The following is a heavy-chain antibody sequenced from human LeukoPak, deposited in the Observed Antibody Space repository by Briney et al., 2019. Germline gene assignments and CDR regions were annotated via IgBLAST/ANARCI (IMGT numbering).Heavy chain of an antibody. J-gene: IGHJ4*02. CDR2: INHGGST. CDR3: ARGLVYYYGSGSYFFDY. Sequence: PSETLSLTCAVYGGSFSGYYWSWIRQPPGKGLEWIGEINHGGSTNYNPSLKSRVTISVDTSKNQFSLKLSSVTAADTAVYYCARGLVYYYGSGSYFFDYWGQGTLVTVSS. V-gene: IGHV4-34*01. D-gene: IGHD3-10*01. CDR1: GGSFSGYY.